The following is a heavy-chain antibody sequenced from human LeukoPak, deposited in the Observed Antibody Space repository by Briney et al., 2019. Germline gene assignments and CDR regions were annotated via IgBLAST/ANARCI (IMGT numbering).Heavy chain of an antibody. D-gene: IGHD5-12*01. V-gene: IGHV3-11*01. J-gene: IGHJ4*02. CDR2: ISGRGSTL. CDR3: ARAYSDYDRVLHY. Sequence: KGGGSLRLSCAASGFTFSDYYMSWIRQAPGKGLEWVSNISGRGSTLYYADSVKGRFTISRDNAKNSLYLQMNNLRAEDTAVYYCARAYSDYDRVLHYWGQGTLVTVSS. CDR1: GFTFSDYY.